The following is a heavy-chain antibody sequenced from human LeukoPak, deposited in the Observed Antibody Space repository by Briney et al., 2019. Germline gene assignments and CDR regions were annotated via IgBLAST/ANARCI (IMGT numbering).Heavy chain of an antibody. CDR2: ISWNGGVI. J-gene: IGHJ4*02. V-gene: IGHV3-9*01. Sequence: GGSLRLSCVASGFTFDDYAMHWVRQAPGKGLEWVSGISWNGGVIGYADSVKGRFTISRDNAKNSLYLQMNSLRAEDTAVYYCARDRGGYSSGWYDYWGQGTLVTVSS. CDR3: ARDRGGYSSGWYDY. D-gene: IGHD6-19*01. CDR1: GFTFDDYA.